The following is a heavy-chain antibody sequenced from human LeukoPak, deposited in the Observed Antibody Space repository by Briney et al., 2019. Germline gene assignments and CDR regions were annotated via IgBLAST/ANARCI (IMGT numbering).Heavy chain of an antibody. Sequence: ASVKVSCKASGYTFTGYYMHWVRQAPGQGLEWMGWINTNTGNPTYAQGFTGRFVFSLDTSVSTAYLQISSLKAEDTTVYYCARDSSGYYLDLDYWGQGTLVTVSS. V-gene: IGHV7-4-1*02. J-gene: IGHJ4*02. CDR1: GYTFTGYY. CDR2: INTNTGNP. D-gene: IGHD3-22*01. CDR3: ARDSSGYYLDLDY.